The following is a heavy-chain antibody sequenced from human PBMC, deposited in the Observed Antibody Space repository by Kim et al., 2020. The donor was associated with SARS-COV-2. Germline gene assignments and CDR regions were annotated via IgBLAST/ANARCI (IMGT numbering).Heavy chain of an antibody. CDR1: GYSFTSYW. V-gene: IGHV5-10-1*01. CDR3: ARRPRGERVVPAAMRYYYYGMDV. Sequence: GESLKISCKGSGYSFTSYWISWVRQMPGKGLEWMGRIDPSDSYTNYSPSFQGHVTISADKSISTAYLQWSSLKASDTAMYYCARRPRGERVVPAAMRYYYYGMDVWGQGTTVTVSS. D-gene: IGHD2-2*01. CDR2: IDPSDSYT. J-gene: IGHJ6*02.